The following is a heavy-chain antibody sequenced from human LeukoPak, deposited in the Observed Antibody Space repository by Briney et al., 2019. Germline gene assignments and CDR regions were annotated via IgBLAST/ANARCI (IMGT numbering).Heavy chain of an antibody. CDR3: ARGLSGFGELLFPLDV. CDR2: IYYSGST. D-gene: IGHD3-10*01. Sequence: PSETLSLTCAVSGGSISSGGYYWSWIRQHPGKGLEWIGYIYYSGSTYYNPSLKSRVTISVDTSKNQFSLKLSSVTAADTAVYYCARGLSGFGELLFPLDVWGQGTTVTVSS. V-gene: IGHV4-31*11. J-gene: IGHJ6*02. CDR1: GGSISSGGYY.